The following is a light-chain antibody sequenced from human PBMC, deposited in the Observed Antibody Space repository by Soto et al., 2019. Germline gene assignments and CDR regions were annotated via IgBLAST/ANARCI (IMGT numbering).Light chain of an antibody. CDR3: QHYSNWPPT. CDR1: ESVHSN. V-gene: IGKV3-15*01. CDR2: YAS. Sequence: EMVMTQSPATLSVSPGERVTLSCRASESVHSNLAWYQQKPGQGPSLLIYYASTRVTGVPDRFSGSGSGTEFTLTIRRLQSEDFGVYYCQHYSNWPPTFGPGTKVEIK. J-gene: IGKJ1*01.